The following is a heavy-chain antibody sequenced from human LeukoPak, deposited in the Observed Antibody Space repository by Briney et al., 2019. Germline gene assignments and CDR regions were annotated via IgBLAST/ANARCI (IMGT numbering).Heavy chain of an antibody. CDR3: AKDYVGQVPDAFDI. V-gene: IGHV3-23*01. CDR1: GFTFSSYA. CDR2: ISSSGDST. J-gene: IGHJ3*02. Sequence: GGSLRLSCAASGFTFSSYAMSWVRQAPGKGLEWVSAISSSGDSTYYADSVKGRFTISRDNSKNTLYVHMNSLRAEDTAIYYCAKDYVGQVPDAFDIWGQGTMVTVSS. D-gene: IGHD1-26*01.